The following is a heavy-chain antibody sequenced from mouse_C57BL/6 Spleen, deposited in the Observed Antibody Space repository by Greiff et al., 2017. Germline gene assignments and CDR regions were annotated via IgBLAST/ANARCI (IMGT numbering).Heavy chain of an antibody. CDR2: IDPSDSYT. D-gene: IGHD4-1*01. J-gene: IGHJ3*01. V-gene: IGHV1-69*01. Sequence: QVQLQQPGAELVMPGASVKLSCKASGYTFTSYWMHWVKQRPGHGLEWIGEIDPSDSYTNYNQKFKGKSTLTVDKSSSTAYMQLSSLTSEDSAVYYCASWDEGFAYWGQGTLVTVSA. CDR3: ASWDEGFAY. CDR1: GYTFTSYW.